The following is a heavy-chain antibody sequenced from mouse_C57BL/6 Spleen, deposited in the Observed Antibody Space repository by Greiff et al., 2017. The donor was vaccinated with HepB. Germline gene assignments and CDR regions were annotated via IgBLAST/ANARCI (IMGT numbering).Heavy chain of an antibody. V-gene: IGHV1-19*01. CDR2: INPYNGGT. Sequence: VQLKQSRPLLVISLASVKMSSKTPLYTFPAYYMYWVMQFHGKSLEWIGVINPYNGGTSYNQKFKGKATLTVDKSSSTAYMGLNSLTSEDSAVYYCARSGSNSYYYAMGYWAHGTSVFISS. J-gene: IGHJ4*01. CDR3: ARSGSNSYYYAMGY. D-gene: IGHD2-5*01. CDR1: LYTFPAYY.